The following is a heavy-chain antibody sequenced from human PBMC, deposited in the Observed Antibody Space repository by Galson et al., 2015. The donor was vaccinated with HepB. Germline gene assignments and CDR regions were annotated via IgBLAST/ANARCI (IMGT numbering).Heavy chain of an antibody. CDR3: ARDHNWNDVGLYYYYGMDV. V-gene: IGHV1-3*01. CDR1: GYTFTSYA. Sequence: SVKVSCKASGYTFTSYAMHWVRQAPGQRLEWMGWINAGNGNTKYSQKFQGRVTITRDTSASTAYMELSSLRSEDTAVYYCARDHNWNDVGLYYYYGMDVWGQGTTVTVSS. CDR2: INAGNGNT. D-gene: IGHD1-1*01. J-gene: IGHJ6*02.